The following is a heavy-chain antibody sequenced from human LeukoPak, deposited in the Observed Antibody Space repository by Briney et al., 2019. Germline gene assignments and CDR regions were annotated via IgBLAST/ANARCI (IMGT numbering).Heavy chain of an antibody. Sequence: SETLSLTCTVSGGSISSDYWQWLRQPPGKELEWIAYIYNSGSNNYNPSLKSRVTISIDTSKNQFSLKLTSVTAADTAVYYCATRGYWGQGTLVTVSS. V-gene: IGHV4-59*08. D-gene: IGHD3-10*01. CDR1: GGSISSDY. CDR3: ATRGY. CDR2: IYNSGSN. J-gene: IGHJ4*02.